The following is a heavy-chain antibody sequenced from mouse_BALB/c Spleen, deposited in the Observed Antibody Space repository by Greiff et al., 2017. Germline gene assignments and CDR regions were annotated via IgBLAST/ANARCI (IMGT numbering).Heavy chain of an antibody. D-gene: IGHD2-10*02. Sequence: EVKLLESGPGLVKPSQSLSLTCTVTGYSITSDYAWNWIRQFPGNKLEWMGYISYSGSTSYNPSLKSRISITRDTSKNQFFLQLNSVTTEDTATYYCARSYGNHAIDYWGQGTSVTVSS. CDR1: GYSITSDYA. CDR2: ISYSGST. V-gene: IGHV3-2*02. J-gene: IGHJ4*01. CDR3: ARSYGNHAIDY.